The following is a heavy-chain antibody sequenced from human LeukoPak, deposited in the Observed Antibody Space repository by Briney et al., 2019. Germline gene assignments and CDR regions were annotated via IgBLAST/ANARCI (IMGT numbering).Heavy chain of an antibody. J-gene: IGHJ4*02. CDR3: ARAGRGLGNPFDY. D-gene: IGHD4-23*01. Sequence: GGSLRLSCAASGFTFSSYEMNWVRQAPGKGLEWVSYISSSGSTIYYADSVKGRFTISRDNAKNSLYLHMNSLRAEDTAVYYCARAGRGLGNPFDYWGQGTLVTVSS. CDR1: GFTFSSYE. V-gene: IGHV3-48*03. CDR2: ISSSGSTI.